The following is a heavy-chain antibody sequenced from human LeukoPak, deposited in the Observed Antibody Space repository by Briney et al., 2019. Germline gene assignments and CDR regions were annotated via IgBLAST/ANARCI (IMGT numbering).Heavy chain of an antibody. CDR3: ARDPTHSGWYFDY. D-gene: IGHD6-19*01. J-gene: IGHJ4*02. V-gene: IGHV4-39*07. Sequence: SETLSLTCTVSGGSISSSSYYWGWIRQPPGKGLEWIGSIYYSGSTYYNPSLKSRVTISVDTSKNQFSLELSSVTAADTAVYYCARDPTHSGWYFDYWGQGTLVTVSS. CDR1: GGSISSSSYY. CDR2: IYYSGST.